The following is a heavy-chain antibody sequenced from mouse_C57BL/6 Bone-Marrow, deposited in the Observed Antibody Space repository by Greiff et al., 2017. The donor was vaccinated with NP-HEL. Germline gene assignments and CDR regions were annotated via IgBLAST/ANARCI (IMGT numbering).Heavy chain of an antibody. J-gene: IGHJ3*01. CDR3: ARKKGLWSAWFAY. CDR2: IWSGGST. V-gene: IGHV2-2*01. Sequence: VKLMESGPGLVQPSQSLSITCTVSGFSLTSYGVHWVRQSPGKGLEWLGVIWSGGSTDYNAAFISRLSISKDNSKSQVFFKMNSLQADDTAIYYCARKKGLWSAWFAYWGQGTLVTVSA. D-gene: IGHD1-1*02. CDR1: GFSLTSYG.